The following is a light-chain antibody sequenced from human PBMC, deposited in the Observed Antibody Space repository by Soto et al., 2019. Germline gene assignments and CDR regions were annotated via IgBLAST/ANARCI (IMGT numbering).Light chain of an antibody. J-gene: IGKJ1*01. V-gene: IGKV3-20*01. Sequence: EIVLTQSPGTLSLSPGERATHSCRASQSVRSSYLAWYQQKPGQAPRLLIYGASSRATGIPDRFSGSGSGTDFTLTISRLEPEDFAVYYCQQYGSSPWTFGQGTKVEIK. CDR3: QQYGSSPWT. CDR1: QSVRSSY. CDR2: GAS.